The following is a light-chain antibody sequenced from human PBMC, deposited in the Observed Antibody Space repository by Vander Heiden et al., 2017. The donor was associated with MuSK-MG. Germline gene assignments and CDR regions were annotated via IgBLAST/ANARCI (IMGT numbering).Light chain of an antibody. CDR3: QQYNDWPLYT. V-gene: IGKV3D-15*01. Sequence: EIVMTQSPATLSVSPGERATLSCRASQSVSSNLAWYQQKPGQAPRLLIYNTSTRATGIPARFSVSGSGTEFTLTISSRQSEDFAVYYCQQYNDWPLYTFGQGTKLEI. CDR1: QSVSSN. J-gene: IGKJ2*01. CDR2: NTS.